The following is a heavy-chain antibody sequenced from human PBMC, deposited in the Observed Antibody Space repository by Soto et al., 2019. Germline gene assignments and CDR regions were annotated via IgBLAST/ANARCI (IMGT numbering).Heavy chain of an antibody. V-gene: IGHV3-64D*06. Sequence: GSLRLSCSVFGFTFSNYAMHWVRQAPGKGLQYVSSISSNGGSTYYADSVKGRFTISRDNSKNTLYLQMSSLRVEDTAVYYCVKDRYVDYWGQGTLVTVSS. J-gene: IGHJ4*02. CDR3: VKDRYVDY. CDR1: GFTFSNYA. CDR2: ISSNGGST.